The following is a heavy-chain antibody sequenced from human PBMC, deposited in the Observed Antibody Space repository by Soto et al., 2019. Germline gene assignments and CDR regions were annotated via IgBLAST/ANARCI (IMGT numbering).Heavy chain of an antibody. CDR3: ARSRITGSTWTFDY. D-gene: IGHD1-20*01. V-gene: IGHV5-51*01. CDR1: GYSFSNYW. CDR2: IYPGDSDT. Sequence: GESLKISCAGSGYSFSNYWIGWVRQVPGKGLEWMGIIYPGDSDTRYSPSFQGQVTISADKSISTAYLQWRSLEASDSAMYYCARSRITGSTWTFDYWGQETLVTVSS. J-gene: IGHJ4*02.